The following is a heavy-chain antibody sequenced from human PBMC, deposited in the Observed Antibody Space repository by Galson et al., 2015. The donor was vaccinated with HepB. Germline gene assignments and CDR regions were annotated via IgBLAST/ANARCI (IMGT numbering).Heavy chain of an antibody. CDR2: IIPMFDTA. Sequence: SVKVSCKASGGTFSSYGISWVRQAPGQGLEWMGGIIPMFDTANYAQKFQGRVTISADKATSTAYMELTSLRSEDSAVYYCARTVLRGVLIIEWFDPWGQGTPVTVSS. CDR1: GGTFSSYG. J-gene: IGHJ5*02. V-gene: IGHV1-69*06. D-gene: IGHD3-3*01. CDR3: ARTVLRGVLIIEWFDP.